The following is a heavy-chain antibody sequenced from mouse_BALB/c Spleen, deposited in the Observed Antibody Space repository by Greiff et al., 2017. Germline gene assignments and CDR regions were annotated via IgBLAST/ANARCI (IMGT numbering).Heavy chain of an antibody. J-gene: IGHJ1*01. Sequence: VQLVESGPGLVAPSQSLSITCTVSGFSLTSYGVHWVRQPPGKGLEWLGVIWAGGSTNYNSALMSRLSISKDNSKSKVFLKMNSLQTDDTAMYYCAREVPYYYGSSHWYFDVWGEGTTVTVSA. V-gene: IGHV2-9*02. CDR1: GFSLTSYG. D-gene: IGHD1-1*01. CDR3: AREVPYYYGSSHWYFDV. CDR2: IWAGGST.